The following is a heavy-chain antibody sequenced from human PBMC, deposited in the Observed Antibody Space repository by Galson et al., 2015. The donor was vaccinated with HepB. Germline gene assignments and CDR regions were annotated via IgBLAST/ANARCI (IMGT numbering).Heavy chain of an antibody. J-gene: IGHJ3*02. V-gene: IGHV1-2*06. CDR2: VNPNSGGT. CDR3: ARGAGTLLDAVDI. D-gene: IGHD3-10*01. Sequence: SVKVSCKASGYTFTGYYMHWVRQAPGQGLEWMGRVNPNSGGTNYAQKFQGRVTMTRDTSISAAYMELSRLRSDDTAMYYCARGAGTLLDAVDIWGQGTLVTVSS. CDR1: GYTFTGYY.